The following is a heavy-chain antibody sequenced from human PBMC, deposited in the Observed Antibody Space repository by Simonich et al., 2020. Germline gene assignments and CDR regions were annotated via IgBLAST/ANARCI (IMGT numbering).Heavy chain of an antibody. CDR2: IYYRGRT. D-gene: IGHD2-8*01. CDR3: ARQRVLMVYAIDY. J-gene: IGHJ4*02. Sequence: QLQLQESGPGLVKPSETLSLTCTVSGGSISSSSYYWGWIRQPPGKGLEWIGSIYYRGRTYDNPSHKSRVTISVDTSKNQFSLKLSSVTAADTAVYYCARQRVLMVYAIDYWGQGTLVTVSS. CDR1: GGSISSSSYY. V-gene: IGHV4-39*01.